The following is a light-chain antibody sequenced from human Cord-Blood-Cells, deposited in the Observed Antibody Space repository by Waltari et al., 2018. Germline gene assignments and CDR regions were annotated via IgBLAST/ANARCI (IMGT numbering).Light chain of an antibody. Sequence: DIVMTQSPDSLAVSLGERAPINCKSSQSVLYSSNNKNYLAWYQQKPGQPPTLLIYWASTRESGVPDRFSGSGSGTDFTLTISSLQAEDVAVYYCQQYYSTPRTFGQGTKVEIK. J-gene: IGKJ1*01. CDR2: WAS. CDR3: QQYYSTPRT. V-gene: IGKV4-1*01. CDR1: QSVLYSSNNKNY.